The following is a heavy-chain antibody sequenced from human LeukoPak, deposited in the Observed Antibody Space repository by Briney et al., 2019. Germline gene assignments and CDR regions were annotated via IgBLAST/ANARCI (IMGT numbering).Heavy chain of an antibody. Sequence: RASVKVSCKASGYTFTGYYMHWVRQAPGKGLEWMGWINPNSGSTNYAQKFQGRVTMTRDTSNSTVYMELNRLRADDTAVYYCASRYYYVSSGYLYRYWGKGNLVSVFS. V-gene: IGHV1-2*02. CDR1: GYTFTGYY. J-gene: IGHJ1*01. CDR3: ASRYYYVSSGYLYRY. CDR2: INPNSGST. D-gene: IGHD3-22*01.